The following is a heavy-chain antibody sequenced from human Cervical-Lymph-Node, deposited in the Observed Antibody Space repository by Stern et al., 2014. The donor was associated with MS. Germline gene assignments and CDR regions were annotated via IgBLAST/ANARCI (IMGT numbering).Heavy chain of an antibody. CDR2: IIPIFGTA. CDR1: GGTFSRYA. J-gene: IGHJ4*02. D-gene: IGHD1-26*01. Sequence: QVQLVQSGAEVKKPGTSVKVSCKASGGTFSRYAITCVRQPPLQAPEWMGGIIPIFGTANSAQKFQGRVTITADESTSTAYMELSSLRSEDTAVYYCARHQIVGATENEYWGQGTLVTVSS. V-gene: IGHV1-69*01. CDR3: ARHQIVGATENEY.